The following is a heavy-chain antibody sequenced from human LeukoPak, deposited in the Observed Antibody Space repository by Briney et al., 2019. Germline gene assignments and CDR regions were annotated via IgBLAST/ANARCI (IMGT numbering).Heavy chain of an antibody. J-gene: IGHJ5*02. CDR1: GYTFTSYD. CDR2: MNPNSGNT. CDR3: ARGRTLTMVRGVLSRGWFDP. Sequence: GASVKVSCKASGYTFTSYDINWVRQATGQGLEWMGWMNPNSGNTGYAQKFQGRVTMTRNTSISTAYMELSSLRSEDTAVYYCARGRTLTMVRGVLSRGWFDPWGQGTLVTVSS. V-gene: IGHV1-8*01. D-gene: IGHD3-10*01.